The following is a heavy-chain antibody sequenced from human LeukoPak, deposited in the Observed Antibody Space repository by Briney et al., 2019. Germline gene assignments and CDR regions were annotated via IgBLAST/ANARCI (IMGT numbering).Heavy chain of an antibody. V-gene: IGHV3-23*01. CDR1: GFTSHSYA. J-gene: IGHJ4*02. D-gene: IGHD3-22*01. Sequence: PGGSLRLSCATSGFTSHSYAMSWVRQAPGKGLEWVSAINGCGDVTYYADSVPGRFFFSRDNAKNTLYLQLNSLRAEDTAVYYCARNYYDSSGYSPFFDYWGQGTLVTVSS. CDR3: ARNYYDSSGYSPFFDY. CDR2: INGCGDVT.